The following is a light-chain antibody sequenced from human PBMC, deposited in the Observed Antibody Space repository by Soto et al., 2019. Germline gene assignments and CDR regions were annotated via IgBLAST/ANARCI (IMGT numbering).Light chain of an antibody. CDR2: AAS. J-gene: IGKJ1*01. CDR1: QSISNY. V-gene: IGKV1-39*01. Sequence: DIQMTQSPSSLSASVGDRVTITCRASQSISNYLDWYQLKPGKAPKLLIYAASCLQSGVPSRFTGSGSGTDFTLTISNLQAEDFATYYCHQNYNVPPWTFGQGTKVEIK. CDR3: HQNYNVPPWT.